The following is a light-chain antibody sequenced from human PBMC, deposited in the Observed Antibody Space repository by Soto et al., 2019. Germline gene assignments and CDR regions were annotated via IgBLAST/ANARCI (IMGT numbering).Light chain of an antibody. Sequence: EIVLTQSPGTLSLSPGERATLSCRASQSVSSSYLAWYQQKPGQAPRLLIYGASARATGIPARFSGSGSGTDFTLTISRLEPEDFAVYYCQQYGSSRGFTFGPGTKVDIK. CDR1: QSVSSSY. J-gene: IGKJ3*01. CDR3: QQYGSSRGFT. CDR2: GAS. V-gene: IGKV3-20*01.